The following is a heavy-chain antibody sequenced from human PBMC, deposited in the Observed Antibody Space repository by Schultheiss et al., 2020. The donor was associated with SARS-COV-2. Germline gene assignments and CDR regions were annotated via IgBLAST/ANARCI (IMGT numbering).Heavy chain of an antibody. Sequence: SETLSLTCTVSGGSISSYYWSWIRQPPGKGLEWIGEINHSGSTSYNPSLKSRVTISIDTSKNQFSLQLNSVTPEDTAVYYCARTWYYFDYWGQGTLVTVSS. CDR1: GGSISSYY. CDR3: ARTWYYFDY. CDR2: INHSGST. D-gene: IGHD2-8*02. V-gene: IGHV4-34*01. J-gene: IGHJ4*02.